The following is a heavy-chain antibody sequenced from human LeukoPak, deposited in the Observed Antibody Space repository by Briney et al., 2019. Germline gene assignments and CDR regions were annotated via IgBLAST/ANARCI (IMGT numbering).Heavy chain of an antibody. J-gene: IGHJ4*02. CDR1: GFTSSSYG. CDR2: IWYDGSNK. CDR3: ASEAVYGSGSYYSGYFDY. D-gene: IGHD3-10*01. V-gene: IGHV3-33*01. Sequence: GGSLRLSCAASGFTSSSYGMHWVRQAPGKGLEWVAVIWYDGSNKYYADSVKGRFTISRDNSKNTLYLQMNSLRAEDTAVYYCASEAVYGSGSYYSGYFDYWGQGTLVTVSS.